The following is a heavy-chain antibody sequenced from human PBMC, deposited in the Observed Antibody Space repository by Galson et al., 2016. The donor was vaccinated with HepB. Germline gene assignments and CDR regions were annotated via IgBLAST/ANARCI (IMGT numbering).Heavy chain of an antibody. Sequence: SLRLSCAASGFAFSSYDMNWVRQAPGKGLEWVSGISGSGASTYYVDSVKGRFTISRDNSKNTLYLQMNSLRVADTAVYYCAKATMVRGVTAYFDSWGQGDLVTVSS. CDR1: GFAFSSYD. CDR2: ISGSGAST. J-gene: IGHJ4*02. D-gene: IGHD3-10*01. CDR3: AKATMVRGVTAYFDS. V-gene: IGHV3-23*01.